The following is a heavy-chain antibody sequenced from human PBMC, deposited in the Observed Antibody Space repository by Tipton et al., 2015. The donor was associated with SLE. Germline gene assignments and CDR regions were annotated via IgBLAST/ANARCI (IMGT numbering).Heavy chain of an antibody. CDR3: ARGWERHFDY. CDR2: IYYSGST. V-gene: IGHV4-59*08. Sequence: TLSLTCTVSGGSIRSHYWSWIRQPPGKGLEWIGYIYYSGSTNYNPSLKSRVTISVDTSKNQFSLKLSSVTAADTAVYYCARGWERHFDYWGQGTLVTVSS. J-gene: IGHJ4*02. CDR1: GGSIRSHY. D-gene: IGHD1-26*01.